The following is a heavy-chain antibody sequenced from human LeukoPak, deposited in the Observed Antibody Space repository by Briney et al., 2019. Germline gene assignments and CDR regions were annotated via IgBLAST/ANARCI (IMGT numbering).Heavy chain of an antibody. Sequence: SQTLSLTCTVSGGSISSGGYYWNWIRQPPGKGLEWIGEINHSGSTNYNPSLKSRVTISVDTSKNQYSLKLSSVTAADTAVYYCARNPYSGYDLGVFDYWGQGTLVTVSS. CDR1: GGSISSGGYY. D-gene: IGHD5-12*01. CDR3: ARNPYSGYDLGVFDY. V-gene: IGHV4-30-2*01. CDR2: INHSGST. J-gene: IGHJ4*02.